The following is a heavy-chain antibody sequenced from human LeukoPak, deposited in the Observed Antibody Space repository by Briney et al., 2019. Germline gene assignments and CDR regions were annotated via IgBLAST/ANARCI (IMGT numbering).Heavy chain of an antibody. CDR3: ARVQYYNDSSGYIDY. D-gene: IGHD3-22*01. J-gene: IGHJ4*02. Sequence: PSETLSLTCAVYGGSFSGYYWSWIRQPPGKGLEWIGEINHSGSTNYNPSLKSRVTISVDTSKNQFSLKLSSVTAADTAVYYCARVQYYNDSSGYIDYWGQGTLVTVSS. V-gene: IGHV4-34*01. CDR1: GGSFSGYY. CDR2: INHSGST.